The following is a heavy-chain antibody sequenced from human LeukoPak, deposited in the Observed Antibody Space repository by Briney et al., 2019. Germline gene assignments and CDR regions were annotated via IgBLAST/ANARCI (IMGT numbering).Heavy chain of an antibody. V-gene: IGHV4-59*01. CDR1: GGSISTYF. D-gene: IGHD1-26*01. CDR2: IYYSGST. CDR3: ARDFHIVRATTSRFDP. J-gene: IGHJ5*02. Sequence: SETLSLTCTVPGGSISTYFWSWIRQPPGKGLEWIGYIYYSGSTNYNPSLKSRVTISLDTSQNQFSLKLSSVTAADTAVYYCARDFHIVRATTSRFDPWGQGTLVTVSS.